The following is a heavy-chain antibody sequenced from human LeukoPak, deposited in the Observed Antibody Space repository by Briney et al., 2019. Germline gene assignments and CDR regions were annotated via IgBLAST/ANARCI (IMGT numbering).Heavy chain of an antibody. CDR3: ARVSTAALDY. V-gene: IGHV1-18*01. CDR2: ISVYNGNT. D-gene: IGHD6-6*01. J-gene: IGHJ4*01. Sequence: GASVKVSCMASGYTFTSYGISWVRQVPGQGLEWMGWISVYNGNTNYAQKLQGRVTMTTDTSTSTAYMELRSLRSDDTAVYYCARVSTAALDYWGQGTLVTVSS. CDR1: GYTFTSYG.